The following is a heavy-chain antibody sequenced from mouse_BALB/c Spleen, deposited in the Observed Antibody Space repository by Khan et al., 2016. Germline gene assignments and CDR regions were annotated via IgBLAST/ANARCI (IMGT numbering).Heavy chain of an antibody. CDR1: GYTITSDYA. CDR2: ISYSGSI. D-gene: IGHD2-1*01. J-gene: IGHJ2*01. V-gene: IGHV3-2*02. Sequence: EVQLQESGPGLVKPSQSLSLTCTVTGYTITSDYAWNWIRQFPGNKLEWMGYISYSGSISYNPSLKSRISITRDTSKNQFFLQLNSVTTEDTATYYCAPYGNYRYFDYWGQGTTLTVSS. CDR3: APYGNYRYFDY.